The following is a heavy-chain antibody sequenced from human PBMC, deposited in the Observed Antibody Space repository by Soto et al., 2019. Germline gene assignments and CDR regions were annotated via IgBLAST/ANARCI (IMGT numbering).Heavy chain of an antibody. CDR1: GGSISSGGYY. J-gene: IGHJ6*02. CDR3: ARDHRFGELLAGDAYYYYYGMDV. V-gene: IGHV4-31*03. D-gene: IGHD3-10*01. CDR2: IYYSGST. Sequence: PSETLSLTCTVSGGSISSGGYYWSWIRQHPGKGLEWIGYIYYSGSTYYNPSLKSRVTISVDTSKNQFSLKLSSVTAADTAVYYCARDHRFGELLAGDAYYYYYGMDVWGQGTTVTVSS.